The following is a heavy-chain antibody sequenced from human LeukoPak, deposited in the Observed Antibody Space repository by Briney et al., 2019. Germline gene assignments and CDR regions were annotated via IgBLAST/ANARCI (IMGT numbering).Heavy chain of an antibody. CDR2: IYHSGSI. D-gene: IGHD6-19*01. J-gene: IGHJ4*02. V-gene: IGHV4-38-2*02. CDR3: ARDSRPDGAGKGLFDY. Sequence: SETLSLTCAVSGYSISSGYYWGWIRPPPGKGLERIGSIYHSGSIYYNPSLKSRVTIAVDAPKNQFSLKLNSVTAADTAVYYCARDSRPDGAGKGLFDYWGQGTLVTVSS. CDR1: GYSISSGYY.